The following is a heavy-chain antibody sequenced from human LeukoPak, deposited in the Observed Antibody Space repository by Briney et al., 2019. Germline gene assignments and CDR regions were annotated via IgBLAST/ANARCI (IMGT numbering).Heavy chain of an antibody. J-gene: IGHJ4*02. CDR3: ARDARFGSSYSDY. Sequence: GGSLRLSCVASGFTFSLFSMHWVRQAPGKGLEWVGVIWYDGEIKYYADSVKGRFTISRDNSKNTVHLQMNSLRVEDTAVYYCARDARFGSSYSDYWGQGTVVTVSS. CDR2: IWYDGEIK. CDR1: GFTFSLFS. D-gene: IGHD6-6*01. V-gene: IGHV3-33*01.